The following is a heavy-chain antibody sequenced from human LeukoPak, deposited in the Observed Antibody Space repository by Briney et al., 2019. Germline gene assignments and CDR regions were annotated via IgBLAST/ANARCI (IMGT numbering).Heavy chain of an antibody. J-gene: IGHJ4*02. CDR3: ASGPYYYDSSGLEYYFDY. CDR2: IYYSGST. CDR1: GGSISSYY. Sequence: PSETLSLTCTVSGGSISSYYWSWIRQPPGKGLEWIGYIYYSGSTNYNPSLKSRVTISVDTSKNQFSLKLSSVAAADTAVYYCASGPYYYDSSGLEYYFDYWGQGTLVTVSS. V-gene: IGHV4-59*01. D-gene: IGHD3-22*01.